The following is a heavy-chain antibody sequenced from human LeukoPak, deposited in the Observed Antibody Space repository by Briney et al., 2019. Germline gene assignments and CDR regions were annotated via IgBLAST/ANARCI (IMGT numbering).Heavy chain of an antibody. Sequence: SETVSLTCTVSGGSVSSGSYYWSWIRQPPGKGLEWIGYIYYSGSTNYNPSLKSRVTISVDTSKNQFSLKLSSVTAADTAVYYCARYSGSYYGENYFDYWGQGTLVTVSS. J-gene: IGHJ4*02. CDR3: ARYSGSYYGENYFDY. CDR2: IYYSGST. D-gene: IGHD1-26*01. V-gene: IGHV4-61*01. CDR1: GGSVSSGSYY.